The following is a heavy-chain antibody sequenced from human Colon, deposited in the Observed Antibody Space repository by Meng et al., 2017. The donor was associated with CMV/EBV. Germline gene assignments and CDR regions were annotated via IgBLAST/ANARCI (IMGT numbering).Heavy chain of an antibody. J-gene: IGHJ4*02. CDR2: ISGTATST. CDR1: GFTLSSSG. Sequence: LSCAASGFTLSSSGRSGVRQAPGKGLEWVSGISGTATSTYYADSVKGRFTISRDNSKNTLYLQMNSLRAEDTAVYYCAKDNGWLSAYWGQGTLVTVSS. D-gene: IGHD3-22*01. V-gene: IGHV3-23*01. CDR3: AKDNGWLSAY.